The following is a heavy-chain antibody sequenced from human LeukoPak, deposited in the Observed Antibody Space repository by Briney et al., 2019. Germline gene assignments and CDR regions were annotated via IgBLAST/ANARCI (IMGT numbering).Heavy chain of an antibody. CDR2: IYYSGTT. Sequence: PSETLSLTCTVPGGSIGSSGYYWGWIRQSPGKGLEWIGTIYYSGTTYYKSSLKSRVTISVDTSNNQFSLKLGSVTAADTAVYYCARLFGVYYGSEREDYWGQGTLVTVSS. CDR1: GGSIGSSGYY. D-gene: IGHD3-10*01. CDR3: ARLFGVYYGSEREDY. J-gene: IGHJ4*02. V-gene: IGHV4-39*07.